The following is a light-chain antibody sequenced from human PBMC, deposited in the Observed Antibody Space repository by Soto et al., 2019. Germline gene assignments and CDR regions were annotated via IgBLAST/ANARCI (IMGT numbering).Light chain of an antibody. Sequence: EIVMTQSPATLSVSPGERATLSCRASQSVRGNLAWYQQKPGQAPRLLIYGASTRATGVPARFSGSGSGTEFTLTISSLQSEDFAVYYCLQYNNWVPTFGQGTKVDIK. V-gene: IGKV3-15*01. CDR2: GAS. CDR1: QSVRGN. J-gene: IGKJ1*01. CDR3: LQYNNWVPT.